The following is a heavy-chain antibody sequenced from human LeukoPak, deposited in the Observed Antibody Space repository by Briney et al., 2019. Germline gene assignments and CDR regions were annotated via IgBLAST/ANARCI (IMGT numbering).Heavy chain of an antibody. CDR1: GFTFSASA. CDR2: IRNKANSYAT. V-gene: IGHV3-73*01. J-gene: IGHJ4*02. Sequence: GGSLRLPCAASGFTFSASAMYWVRQASGKGLEWVGRIRNKANSYATTHAASVKGRFTISRDDSKNTAYLQMNSLKIEDTAVYYCASSVLTISGVISDYWGQGTLVTVSS. D-gene: IGHD3-3*01. CDR3: ASSVLTISGVISDY.